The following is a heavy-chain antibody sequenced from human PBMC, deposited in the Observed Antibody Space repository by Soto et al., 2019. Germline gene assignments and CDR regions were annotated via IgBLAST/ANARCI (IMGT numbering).Heavy chain of an antibody. D-gene: IGHD2-21*02. J-gene: IGHJ3*02. Sequence: SVKVSCKASGGTFSSYAISWVRQAPGQGLEWMGGIIPIFGTANYAQKFQGRVTITADESTSTAYMELSSLRSEDTAVYYCARDPPLAYCGGDCYPGRGAFDIWGQGTMVTVSS. CDR1: GGTFSSYA. V-gene: IGHV1-69*13. CDR3: ARDPPLAYCGGDCYPGRGAFDI. CDR2: IIPIFGTA.